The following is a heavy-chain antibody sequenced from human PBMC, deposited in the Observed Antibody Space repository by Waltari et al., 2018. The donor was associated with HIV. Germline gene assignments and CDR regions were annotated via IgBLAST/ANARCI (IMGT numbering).Heavy chain of an antibody. Sequence: QAQLVQSGAAVKKPGASVKVSCKASGYTFTSPGYYVHWVRQAPGQGLEWMGWVNPNSGGTVYAQNCQGRVNMTRDTSISTAYMELSRLRSDDTAIYYCAVPWGMTEPTDYWGQGTLVTVSS. J-gene: IGHJ4*02. CDR3: AVPWGMTEPTDY. V-gene: IGHV1-2*02. CDR2: VNPNSGGT. CDR1: GYTFTSPGYY. D-gene: IGHD3-16*01.